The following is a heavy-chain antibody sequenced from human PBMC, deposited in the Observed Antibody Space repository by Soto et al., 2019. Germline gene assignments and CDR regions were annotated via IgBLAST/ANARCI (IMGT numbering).Heavy chain of an antibody. Sequence: GASVKVSCKASGYTFTSYAMQWVRQAPGQRLEWMGWINADNGNTKYAQKLQGRVTMTTDTSTSTAYMELRSLRSDDTAVYYCARLNYDSSGYDFDYWGQGTLVTVSS. J-gene: IGHJ4*02. CDR1: GYTFTSYA. V-gene: IGHV1-18*01. CDR2: INADNGNT. CDR3: ARLNYDSSGYDFDY. D-gene: IGHD3-22*01.